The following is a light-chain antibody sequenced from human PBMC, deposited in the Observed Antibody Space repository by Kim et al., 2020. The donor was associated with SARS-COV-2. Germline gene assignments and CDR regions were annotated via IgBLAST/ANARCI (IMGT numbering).Light chain of an antibody. CDR2: GES. Sequence: CPGERATLSCRASQSVSSSYLAWYQQKPGQAPRLLINGESSRATGIPDRFSGSGSGTDFTLTISRLEPEDFAVYYCQQYGSSPKAFCQGTRLEIK. CDR1: QSVSSSY. CDR3: QQYGSSPKA. J-gene: IGKJ5*01. V-gene: IGKV3-20*01.